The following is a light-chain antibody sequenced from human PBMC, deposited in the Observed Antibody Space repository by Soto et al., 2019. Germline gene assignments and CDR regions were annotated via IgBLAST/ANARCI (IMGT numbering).Light chain of an antibody. CDR2: EVN. V-gene: IGLV2-14*01. J-gene: IGLJ1*01. Sequence: QSVLTQPASVSVSPGQSVTIACNGTSSDVGGYDSVSWYQQHPGTAPKLILYEVNNRPSGGSNRFSGSKSGHTASLIISGLQTEEEANYYCSAYTTSSTLILGTGTKLTV. CDR1: SSDVGGYDS. CDR3: SAYTTSSTLI.